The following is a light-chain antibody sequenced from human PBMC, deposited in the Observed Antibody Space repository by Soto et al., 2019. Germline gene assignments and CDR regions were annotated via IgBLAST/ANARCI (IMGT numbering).Light chain of an antibody. CDR1: QGISNY. Sequence: DIQMTQSPSSLSASVGDRVTITCRASQGISNYLVWYQQKPGTVPQLLIYAASTLHSGVPSRFSGSGSGTDFTLTISSLQPEDVATYYCQKCGVAPFTFGGGTKVEIK. CDR2: AAS. CDR3: QKCGVAPFT. J-gene: IGKJ4*01. V-gene: IGKV1-27*01.